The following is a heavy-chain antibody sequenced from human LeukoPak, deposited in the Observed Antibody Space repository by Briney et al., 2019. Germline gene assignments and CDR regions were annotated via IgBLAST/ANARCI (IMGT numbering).Heavy chain of an antibody. CDR3: ARDVLVVVAATSDSYGMDV. J-gene: IGHJ6*02. CDR1: GFTFSSYG. V-gene: IGHV3-33*08. Sequence: RAGGSLRLSCAASGFTFSSYGMHWVRQAPGKGLEWVAVIWYDGSNKYYADSVKGRFTISRDNSKNTLYLQMNSLRAEDTAVYYCARDVLVVVAATSDSYGMDVWGQGTTVTVSS. D-gene: IGHD2-15*01. CDR2: IWYDGSNK.